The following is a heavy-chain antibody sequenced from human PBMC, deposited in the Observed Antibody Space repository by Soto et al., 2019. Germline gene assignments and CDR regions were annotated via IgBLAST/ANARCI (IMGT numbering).Heavy chain of an antibody. CDR1: EYSFRIYW. V-gene: IGHV5-10-1*01. CDR3: ARHQSSSGNSNFDF. CDR2: VDPNDSFA. J-gene: IGHJ4*03. D-gene: IGHD3-10*01. Sequence: PGESLKISCQAFEYSFRIYWISWVRQKPGAGLEWMGRVDPNDSFATYSPSFEGHVSISVDKSTNIVYLQWRSLRASDTATYYCARHQSSSGNSNFDFWRHRTQVTVSS.